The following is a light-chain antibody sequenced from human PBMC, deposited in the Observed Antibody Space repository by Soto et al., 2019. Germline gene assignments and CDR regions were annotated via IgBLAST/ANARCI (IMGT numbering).Light chain of an antibody. Sequence: DIQMTQSPSSVSASVGDRVTITCRASPGISSWLDWYQQKPGKTPKLLIYAASSLQSGVPSRFSGSGSGTYFTLTISSLQPEDFATYYCQQANSFPITVGQGTRLEI. CDR1: PGISSW. J-gene: IGKJ5*01. CDR2: AAS. CDR3: QQANSFPIT. V-gene: IGKV1-12*01.